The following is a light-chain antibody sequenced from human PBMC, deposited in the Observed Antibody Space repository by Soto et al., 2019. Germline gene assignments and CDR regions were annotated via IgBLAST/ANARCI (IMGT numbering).Light chain of an antibody. CDR2: EVT. Sequence: QSALTQPPSVSGSPGQSVTISCTGTSSDVGGHNYVSWYQLHPGKAPQLMIYEVTKRPSGVPDRFSGSKSGSTASLTVAGLQADDEADYYCAAWDYSLNGYVFGTGTKLTVL. V-gene: IGLV2-8*01. CDR1: SSDVGGHNY. J-gene: IGLJ1*01. CDR3: AAWDYSLNGYV.